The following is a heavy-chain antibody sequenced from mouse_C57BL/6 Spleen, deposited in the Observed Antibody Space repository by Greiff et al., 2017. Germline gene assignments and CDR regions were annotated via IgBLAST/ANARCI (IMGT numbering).Heavy chain of an antibody. D-gene: IGHD1-1*01. J-gene: IGHJ2*01. CDR2: INPNNGGT. CDR3: ARRYYGSDYFDY. CDR1: GYTFTDYY. Sequence: VQLQQSGPELVKPGASVKISCKASGYTFTDYYMNWVKQSHGKSLEWIGDINPNNGGTSYNQKFKGKATLTVDKSSSTAYMELRSLTSEDSAVYYCARRYYGSDYFDYWGQGTTLTVSS. V-gene: IGHV1-26*01.